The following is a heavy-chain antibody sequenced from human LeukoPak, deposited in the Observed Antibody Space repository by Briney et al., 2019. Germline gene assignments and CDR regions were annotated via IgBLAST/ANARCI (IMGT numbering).Heavy chain of an antibody. J-gene: IGHJ5*02. D-gene: IGHD2-21*02. CDR2: IYYSGST. CDR3: ARVGDCGGDCYSVDWFDP. CDR1: GGSISSGDYY. V-gene: IGHV4-30-4*01. Sequence: SQTLSLTCTVSGGSISSGDYYWSWICQPPGKGLEWIGYIYYSGSTYYNPSLKSRVTISVDTSKNQFSLKLSSVTAADTAVYYCARVGDCGGDCYSVDWFDPWGQGTLVTVSS.